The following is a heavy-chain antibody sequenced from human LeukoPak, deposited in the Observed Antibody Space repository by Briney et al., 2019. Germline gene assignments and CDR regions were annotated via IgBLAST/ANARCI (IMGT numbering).Heavy chain of an antibody. CDR3: ARDSSYGSETYYYYGMDV. Sequence: GASVKVSCKASGYTFTSYGISWVRHAPGQGLEWMGWISAYNGNTNYAQKLQGRVTMTTDTSTSTAYMELRSLRSDDTAVYYCARDSSYGSETYYYYGMDVWGQGTTVTVSS. CDR2: ISAYNGNT. V-gene: IGHV1-18*01. D-gene: IGHD3-10*01. CDR1: GYTFTSYG. J-gene: IGHJ6*02.